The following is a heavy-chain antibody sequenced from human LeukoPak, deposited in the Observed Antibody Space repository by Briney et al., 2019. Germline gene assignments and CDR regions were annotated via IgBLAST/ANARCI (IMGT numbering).Heavy chain of an antibody. CDR3: TRGSSGRRDN. CDR1: GYTFTSCD. Sequence: ASVKVSCKASGYTFTSCDINWVRQATGQGREWMGWMNSNSGNTGYGQSFQGRITMTRDISIGTAYMELSNLTSEDTAIYYCTRGSSGRRDNWGQGTLVTVSA. D-gene: IGHD6-19*01. CDR2: MNSNSGNT. V-gene: IGHV1-8*01. J-gene: IGHJ4*02.